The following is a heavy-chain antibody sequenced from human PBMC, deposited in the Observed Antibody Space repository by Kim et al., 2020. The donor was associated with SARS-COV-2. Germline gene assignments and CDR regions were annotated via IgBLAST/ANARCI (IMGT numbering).Heavy chain of an antibody. D-gene: IGHD3-16*02. V-gene: IGHV3-33*01. CDR2: IWYDGSNK. CDR1: GFTFSSYG. J-gene: IGHJ4*02. CDR3: ARGGNYDYVWGSYRELDY. Sequence: GGSLRLSCAASGFTFSSYGMHWVRQAPGKGLEWVAVIWYDGSNKYYADSVKGRFTISRDNSKNTLYLQMNSLRAEDTAVYYCARGGNYDYVWGSYRELDYWGQGTLVTVSS.